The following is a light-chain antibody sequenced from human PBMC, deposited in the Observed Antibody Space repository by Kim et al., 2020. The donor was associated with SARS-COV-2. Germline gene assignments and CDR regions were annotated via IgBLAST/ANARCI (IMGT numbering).Light chain of an antibody. Sequence: SSELTQDPAVSVALGQTVRITCQGDSLRSYYASWYQQKPGQAPVLVIYGKNNRPSGIPDRFYGSSSGNTASLTITGAQAEYEADYYCNSRDSSGNHVVFG. CDR2: GKN. CDR1: SLRSYY. J-gene: IGLJ2*01. V-gene: IGLV3-19*01. CDR3: NSRDSSGNHVV.